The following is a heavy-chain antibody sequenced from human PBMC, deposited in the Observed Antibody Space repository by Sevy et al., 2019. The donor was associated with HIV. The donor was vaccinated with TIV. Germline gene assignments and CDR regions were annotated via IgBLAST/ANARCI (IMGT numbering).Heavy chain of an antibody. D-gene: IGHD1-1*01. V-gene: IGHV3-30*04. CDR2: ISYDGSNK. CDR1: GFTFSSYA. Sequence: GGSMRLSCAASGFTFSSYAMHWVRQAPGKGLEWVAVISYDGSNKYYADSVKGRFTISRDNSKNTLYLQMNSLRAEDKAVYYCARSDRGGPRGTTSGRFDYWGQGTMVTVSS. CDR3: ARSDRGGPRGTTSGRFDY. J-gene: IGHJ4*02.